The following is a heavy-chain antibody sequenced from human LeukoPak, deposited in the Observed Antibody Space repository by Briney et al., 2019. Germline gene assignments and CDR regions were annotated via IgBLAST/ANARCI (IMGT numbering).Heavy chain of an antibody. D-gene: IGHD2-15*01. CDR3: ARKTYCSGGRCYGENWFDP. CDR2: IYYTGNA. J-gene: IGHJ5*02. Sequence: SETLSLTCTVTGGSISGYHWNWIRQSPGKGLEWIANIYYTGNADYNPSLKSRVTISVDTSKNEISLILSSVTAADTAVYYCARKTYCSGGRCYGENWFDPWGQGTLVTVSS. V-gene: IGHV4-59*08. CDR1: GGSISGYH.